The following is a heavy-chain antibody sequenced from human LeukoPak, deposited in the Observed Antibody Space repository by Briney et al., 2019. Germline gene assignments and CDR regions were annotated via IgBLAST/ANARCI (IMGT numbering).Heavy chain of an antibody. D-gene: IGHD3-9*01. Sequence: PGRSLRLSCAVSGFTFSHYGMHWVRQAPGKGLEWVAVIWHDGSHKYYADSVKDRFTISRDDSKNTLYLQMNSLRAEDTAVYYCARDDILTGYTIDYWGQGTLVTVSS. CDR1: GFTFSHYG. J-gene: IGHJ4*02. V-gene: IGHV3-33*01. CDR2: IWHDGSHK. CDR3: ARDDILTGYTIDY.